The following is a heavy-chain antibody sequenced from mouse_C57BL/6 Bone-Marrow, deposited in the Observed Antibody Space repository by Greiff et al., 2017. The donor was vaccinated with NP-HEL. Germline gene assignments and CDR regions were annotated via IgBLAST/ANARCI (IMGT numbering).Heavy chain of an antibody. D-gene: IGHD2-4*01. CDR1: GYAFSSSW. CDR2: IYPGDGDT. V-gene: IGHV1-82*01. J-gene: IGHJ3*01. Sequence: QVQLQQSGPELVKPGASVKISCKASGYAFSSSWMNWVKQRPGKGLEWIGRIYPGDGDTNYNGKFKGKATLTAAKPSSTAYMQLSSLTSEDSAVYFCARRGDYDVAWFAYWGQGTLVTVSA. CDR3: ARRGDYDVAWFAY.